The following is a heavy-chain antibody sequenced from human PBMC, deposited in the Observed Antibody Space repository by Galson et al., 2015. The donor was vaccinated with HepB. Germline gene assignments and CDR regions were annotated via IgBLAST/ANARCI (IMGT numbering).Heavy chain of an antibody. CDR3: TTAAARGWDYFDY. D-gene: IGHD6-6*01. CDR1: GFTFSNAW. V-gene: IGHV3-15*01. CDR2: IKSKTDGGTT. J-gene: IGHJ4*02. Sequence: SLRLSCAASGFTFSNAWMSWVRQAPGKGLEWVGRIKSKTDGGTTDYAAPVKGRFTISRDDSKNTLYLQMNSLKTEDTAVYYCTTAAARGWDYFDYWGQGTLVTVSS.